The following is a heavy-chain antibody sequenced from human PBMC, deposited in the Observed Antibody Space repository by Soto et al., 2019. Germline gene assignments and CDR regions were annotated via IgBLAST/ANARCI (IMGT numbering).Heavy chain of an antibody. V-gene: IGHV3-30-3*01. CDR1: GFTFSTFT. J-gene: IGHJ4*02. D-gene: IGHD3-22*01. CDR2: ISNDGSNK. Sequence: QVQLVESGGGVVQPGRSLRLSCAASGFTFSTFTMHWVRQAPGKGLDWGAGISNDGSNKYYADSVKGRFTISRDNSKNTMYLQMNSMRAEDTAVFYCARERDSRTVESYFDSWGQGSLVTVSS. CDR3: ARERDSRTVESYFDS.